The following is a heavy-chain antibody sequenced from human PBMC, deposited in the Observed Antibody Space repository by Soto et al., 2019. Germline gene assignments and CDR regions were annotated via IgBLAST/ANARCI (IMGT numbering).Heavy chain of an antibody. CDR3: SRGRFRLLWGDV. CDR1: GFTFSDYY. J-gene: IGHJ6*04. D-gene: IGHD2-2*01. CDR2: IWSDGGDK. V-gene: IGHV3-33*01. Sequence: QVQLVESGGGVVQPGTSLRLSCAASGFTFSDYYMHRVRQAPGKGPEWVAVIWSDGGDKYYADSVKGRFAISRDNSKSTLFLQMNSLRVEDTAVYYCSRGRFRLLWGDVWGKGTTVTVSP.